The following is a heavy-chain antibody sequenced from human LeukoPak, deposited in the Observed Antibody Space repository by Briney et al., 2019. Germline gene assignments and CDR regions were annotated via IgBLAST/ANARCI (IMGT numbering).Heavy chain of an antibody. D-gene: IGHD5-24*01. CDR2: IIPILGIA. J-gene: IGHJ4*02. V-gene: IGHV1-69*04. CDR3: ARVGFADGYNLNTIDY. Sequence: GASVKVSCKASGGTFSSYAISWVRQAPGQGLEWMGRIIPILGIANHAQKFQGRVTITADKSTSTAYMELSSLRSEDTAVYYCARVGFADGYNLNTIDYWGQGTLVTVSS. CDR1: GGTFSSYA.